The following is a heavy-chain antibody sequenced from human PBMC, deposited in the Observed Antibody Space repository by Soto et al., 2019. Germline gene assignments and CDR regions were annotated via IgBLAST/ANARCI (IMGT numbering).Heavy chain of an antibody. CDR3: ASDETFAWNDDLDF. D-gene: IGHD1-1*01. Sequence: QVLLVQSGAEVTKPGASVKVSCKASGYTFTRYAMHWVRQAPGQGLEWMGWINARNGNTKYSQKFQDRVIITRDTAASTAYIELSSLRSKDTAIYYCASDETFAWNDDLDFWGQGTLVTVSS. J-gene: IGHJ4*02. CDR2: INARNGNT. CDR1: GYTFTRYA. V-gene: IGHV1-3*01.